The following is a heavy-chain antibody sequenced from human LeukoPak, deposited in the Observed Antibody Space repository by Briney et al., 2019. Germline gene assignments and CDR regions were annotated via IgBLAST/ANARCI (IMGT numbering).Heavy chain of an antibody. J-gene: IGHJ4*02. CDR1: GGTFSSYS. CDR3: ARDVADESSGYYSS. V-gene: IGHV1-69*05. CDR2: SIPLFGKA. Sequence: GSSVKVSCKASGGTFSSYSVNWVRQAPGQGFEWMGGSIPLFGKANYAQKFQGRVTMTTDESTRTAFMELSGLTSQDTAVYYCARDVADESSGYYSSWGQGTVVIVSS. D-gene: IGHD3-22*01.